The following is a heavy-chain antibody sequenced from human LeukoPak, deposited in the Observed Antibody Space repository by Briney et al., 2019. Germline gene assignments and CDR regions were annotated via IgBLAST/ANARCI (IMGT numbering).Heavy chain of an antibody. CDR3: ARADYGGNSGGAFDY. Sequence: SVTVSCKASGGTFSSYAISWVRQAPGQGLEWMGGIIPIFGTANYAQKFQGRVTITTDESTSTAYMELSSLRSEDTAVYYCARADYGGNSGGAFDYWGQGTLVTVSS. CDR1: GGTFSSYA. CDR2: IIPIFGTA. D-gene: IGHD4-23*01. J-gene: IGHJ4*02. V-gene: IGHV1-69*05.